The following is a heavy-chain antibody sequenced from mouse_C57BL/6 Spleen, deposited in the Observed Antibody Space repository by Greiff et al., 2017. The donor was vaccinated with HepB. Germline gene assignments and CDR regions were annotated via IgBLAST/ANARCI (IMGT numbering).Heavy chain of an antibody. V-gene: IGHV1-50*01. CDR2: IDPSDSYT. D-gene: IGHD1-1*01. Sequence: QVQLQQPGAELVKPGASVKLSCKASGYTFTSYWMQWVKQRPGQGLEWIGEIDPSDSYTNYNQKFKGKATLTVDTSSSTAYMQLSSLTSEDSAVYYCAGSSFITTVDYFDYWGQGTTLTVSS. CDR3: AGSSFITTVDYFDY. J-gene: IGHJ2*01. CDR1: GYTFTSYW.